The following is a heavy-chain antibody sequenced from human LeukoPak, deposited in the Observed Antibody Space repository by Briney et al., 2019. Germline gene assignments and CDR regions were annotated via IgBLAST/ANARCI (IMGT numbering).Heavy chain of an antibody. J-gene: IGHJ5*02. CDR2: IIPIFGTA. Sequence: ASVKVSCKASGGTFSSYAISWVRQAPGQGLEWMGGIIPIFGTANYAQKFQGRVTITADESTSTAYMELSSLRSEDTAVYYCARGRGSGLYDILTGYSAENWFDPWGQGTLVTVSS. V-gene: IGHV1-69*13. CDR3: ARGRGSGLYDILTGYSAENWFDP. D-gene: IGHD3-9*01. CDR1: GGTFSSYA.